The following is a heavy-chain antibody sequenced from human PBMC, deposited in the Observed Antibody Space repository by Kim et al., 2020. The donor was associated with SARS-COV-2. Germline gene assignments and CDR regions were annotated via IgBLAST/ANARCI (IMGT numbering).Heavy chain of an antibody. CDR3: AKDRPTDYGDYIYWFDP. V-gene: IGHV3-23*01. Sequence: GGSLRLSCAASGFTFSSYAMSWVRQAPGKGLEWVSAISGSGGSTYYADSVKGRFTISRDNSKNTLYLQMNSLRAEDTAVYYCAKDRPTDYGDYIYWFDPWGQGTLVAVSS. CDR2: ISGSGGST. J-gene: IGHJ5*02. D-gene: IGHD4-17*01. CDR1: GFTFSSYA.